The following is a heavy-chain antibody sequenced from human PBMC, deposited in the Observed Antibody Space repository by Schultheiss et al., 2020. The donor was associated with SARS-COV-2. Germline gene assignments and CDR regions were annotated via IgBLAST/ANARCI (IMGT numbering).Heavy chain of an antibody. CDR3: ARVTASGYSSSWPDY. CDR2: ISSSSSYI. CDR1: GFTFSSYS. Sequence: GGSLRLSCAASGFTFSSYSMNWVRQAPGKGLEWVSSISSSSSYIYYADSVKGRFTISRDNAKNSLYLQMNSLRAEDTAVYYCARVTASGYSSSWPDYWGQGTLVTVSS. J-gene: IGHJ4*02. V-gene: IGHV3-21*01. D-gene: IGHD6-13*01.